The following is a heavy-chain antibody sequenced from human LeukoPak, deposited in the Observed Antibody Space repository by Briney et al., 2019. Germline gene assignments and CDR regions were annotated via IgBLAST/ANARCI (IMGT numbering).Heavy chain of an antibody. CDR2: FSRRGTT. CDR1: GFTFSPYA. Sequence: GGSLRLSCAASGFTFSPYAMDWVRQAPGKGLQWVSAFSRRGTTHYADSVRGRFTISRDNSKNEVYLQMNSLRVDDTGIYYCAREQAGTSGWYTLDYWGQGTVVTVSS. J-gene: IGHJ4*02. V-gene: IGHV3-23*01. D-gene: IGHD6-13*01. CDR3: AREQAGTSGWYTLDY.